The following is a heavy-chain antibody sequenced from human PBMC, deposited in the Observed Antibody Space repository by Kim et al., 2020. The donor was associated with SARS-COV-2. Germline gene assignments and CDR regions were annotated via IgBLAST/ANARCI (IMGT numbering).Heavy chain of an antibody. CDR2: IKEDGSDK. CDR1: GFTFRSYW. V-gene: IGHV3-7*03. J-gene: IGHJ4*02. CDR3: ATSPAAHKKIVGH. D-gene: IGHD3-16*02. Sequence: GGSLRLSCAASGFTFRSYWMSWVRQAPGTGLEWVANIKEDGSDKYYVESVKGRFTISRDNAKNSLYLQMNGLRAEDTAVYYCATSPAAHKKIVGHWGQGTLVTVSS.